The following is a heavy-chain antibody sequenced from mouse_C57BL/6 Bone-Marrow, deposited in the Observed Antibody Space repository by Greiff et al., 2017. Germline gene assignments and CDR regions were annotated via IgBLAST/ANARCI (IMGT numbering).Heavy chain of an antibody. CDR3: ARGSFAY. CDR1: GYAFTNYL. CDR2: INPGSGGT. J-gene: IGHJ3*01. V-gene: IGHV1-54*01. Sequence: VQLQQSGAELVRPGTSVKVSCKASGYAFTNYLIEWVKQRPGQGLEWIGVINPGSGGTNSNEKFKGKATLTADKSSSTVYMQLSSLTSEDSAVYFCARGSFAYWGQGTLVTVSA.